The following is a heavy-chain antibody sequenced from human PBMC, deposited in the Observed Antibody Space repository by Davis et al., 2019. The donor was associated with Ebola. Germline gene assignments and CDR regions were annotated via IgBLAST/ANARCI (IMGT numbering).Heavy chain of an antibody. Sequence: GESLKISCAASGFTFSSYSMNWVRQAPGKGLEWVSSISSSSSYIYYADSVKGRFTISRDNAKNSLYLQMNSLRAEDTAVYYCAREEPELELGAFDIWGQGTMVTVSS. CDR2: ISSSSSYI. D-gene: IGHD1-7*01. CDR3: AREEPELELGAFDI. J-gene: IGHJ3*02. CDR1: GFTFSSYS. V-gene: IGHV3-21*01.